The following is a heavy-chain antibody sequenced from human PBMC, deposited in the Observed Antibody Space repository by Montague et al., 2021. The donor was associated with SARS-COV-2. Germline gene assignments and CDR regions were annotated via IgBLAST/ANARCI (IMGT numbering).Heavy chain of an antibody. J-gene: IGHJ4*02. Sequence: SETLSLTCAVHGGSFSGYLWSWIRQPPGKGLEWIGQINHSGNTNYNPSLMSRVTTSVDMSKSQFSLKLSSVTAADTAVYYCARGGSSSSGVYWGQGTLVTVSS. CDR1: GGSFSGYL. D-gene: IGHD6-6*01. CDR2: INHSGNT. V-gene: IGHV4-34*01. CDR3: ARGGSSSSGVY.